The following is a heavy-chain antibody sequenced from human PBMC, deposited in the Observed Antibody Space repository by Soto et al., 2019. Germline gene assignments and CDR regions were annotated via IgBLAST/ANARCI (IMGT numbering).Heavy chain of an antibody. CDR1: GGSFRGYY. J-gene: IGHJ4*02. Sequence: SETLSLTCAVYGGSFRGYYLSWIRQPPGKGLEWIGEINHSGSTNYNPSLKSRVTISVDTSKNQFSLKLSSVTAADTAVYYCGRAVSGSYYYFDYWGQGTLVTVSS. V-gene: IGHV4-34*01. CDR2: INHSGST. D-gene: IGHD3-10*01. CDR3: GRAVSGSYYYFDY.